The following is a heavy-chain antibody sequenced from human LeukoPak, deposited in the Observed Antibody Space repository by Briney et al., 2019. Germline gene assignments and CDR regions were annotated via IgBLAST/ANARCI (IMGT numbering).Heavy chain of an antibody. V-gene: IGHV5-51*01. Sequence: GESLKISCKGSGDSFNSYWIAWVRQMPGKGLEWMGSIYPGDSDTRYSPSFQGQVTISADKSISTAYLQWSSLKASDTAMYYCARQSLSYYYGSGSSRHYYYYYMDVWGKGTTVTVSS. CDR2: IYPGDSDT. CDR1: GDSFNSYW. CDR3: ARQSLSYYYGSGSSRHYYYYYMDV. J-gene: IGHJ6*03. D-gene: IGHD3-10*01.